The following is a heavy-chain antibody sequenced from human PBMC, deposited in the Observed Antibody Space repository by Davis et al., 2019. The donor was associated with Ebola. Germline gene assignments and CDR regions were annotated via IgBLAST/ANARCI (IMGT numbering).Heavy chain of an antibody. CDR1: GGTFSSYA. V-gene: IGHV1-69*04. D-gene: IGHD6-6*01. Sequence: AASVQVSCKASGGTFSSYAISWVRQAPGQGLEWMGRIIPILGIANYAQKFQGRVTITADKSTSTAYMELSSLRSEDTAVYYCARDSSSSSEDYWGQGTLVTVSS. CDR2: IIPILGIA. CDR3: ARDSSSSSEDY. J-gene: IGHJ4*02.